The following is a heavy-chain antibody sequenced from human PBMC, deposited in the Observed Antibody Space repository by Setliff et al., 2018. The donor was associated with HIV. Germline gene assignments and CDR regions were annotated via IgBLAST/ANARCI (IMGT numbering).Heavy chain of an antibody. J-gene: IGHJ6*02. CDR1: GFTVSDNY. V-gene: IGHV3-49*04. D-gene: IGHD2-15*01. CDR2: IRSKTYVGTT. CDR3: TRDSPGGNSYYYGMDV. Sequence: GGSLRLSCAASGFTVSDNYMSWVRQAPGKGLKWVGFIRSKTYVGTTEYAASVKGRFTISRDDSKSIAYLQMNSLKTEDTAVYYCTRDSPGGNSYYYGMDVWGQGTTVTVSS.